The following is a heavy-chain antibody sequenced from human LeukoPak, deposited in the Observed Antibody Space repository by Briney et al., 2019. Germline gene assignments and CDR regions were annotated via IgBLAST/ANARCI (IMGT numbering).Heavy chain of an antibody. CDR2: IKQDGSEK. J-gene: IGHJ4*02. Sequence: PGGSLRLSCAASGFTFSIYSMNWVRQAPGKGLEWVANIKQDGSEKYYVSSVEGRFTISRDNAKNSLYLQMNSLRPDDTAVYYCARDGSGISWFGSGHWGQGTLVTVSS. V-gene: IGHV3-7*05. CDR3: ARDGSGISWFGSGH. CDR1: GFTFSIYS. D-gene: IGHD6-13*01.